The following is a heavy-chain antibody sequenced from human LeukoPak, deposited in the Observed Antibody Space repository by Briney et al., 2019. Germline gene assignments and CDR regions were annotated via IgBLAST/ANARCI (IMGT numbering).Heavy chain of an antibody. CDR2: IAPNSGGA. V-gene: IGHV1-2*02. D-gene: IGHD6-6*01. CDR3: AREYSSSSGRLYDY. Sequence: ASVKVSCKASGYTFTGYHMHWVRQAPGQGLEWMGWIAPNSGGANYAQKFQGRVTMTRDTSISTAYMEVSRLRSDDTAVYYCAREYSSSSGRLYDYWGQGTLVTVSS. J-gene: IGHJ4*02. CDR1: GYTFTGYH.